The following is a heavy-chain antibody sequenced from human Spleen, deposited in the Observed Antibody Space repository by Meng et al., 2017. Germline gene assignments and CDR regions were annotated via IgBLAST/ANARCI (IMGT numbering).Heavy chain of an antibody. V-gene: IGHV4-34*01. D-gene: IGHD4-11*01. J-gene: IGHJ4*02. Sequence: QWHLQQWGAGLLKPSETRSLTCVVSGGSFSDYYWSWIRQPPGKGLEWIGEINHSGSTNYNPSLESRATISVDTSQNNLSLKLSSVTAADSAVYYCARGPTTMAHDFDYWGQGTLVTVSS. CDR1: GGSFSDYY. CDR3: ARGPTTMAHDFDY. CDR2: INHSGST.